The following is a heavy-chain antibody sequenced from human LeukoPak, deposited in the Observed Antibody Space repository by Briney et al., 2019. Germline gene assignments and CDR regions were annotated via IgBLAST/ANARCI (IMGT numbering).Heavy chain of an antibody. Sequence: GGSLRLSCAASGFTFSTYWMHWVRQAPGKGLVWVSRINSDGGGTTYADSVEGRFTISRDNAKNTLYLQMNSLRAEDTAVYYCARDHYGDYVFDYWGQGTLVTVSS. CDR3: ARDHYGDYVFDY. CDR1: GFTFSTYW. CDR2: INSDGGGT. D-gene: IGHD4-17*01. J-gene: IGHJ4*02. V-gene: IGHV3-74*01.